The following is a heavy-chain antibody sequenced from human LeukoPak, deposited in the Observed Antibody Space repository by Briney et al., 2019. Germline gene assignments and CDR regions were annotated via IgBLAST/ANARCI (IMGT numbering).Heavy chain of an antibody. CDR3: ARLRPYSSTWYAYYGMDV. Sequence: GGSLRLSCVASGFTFSSYRMSWVRQAPGKGLEWVANIKQDGTQSIYVDSVKGRFTISRDNAKNSLYLQMNSLRAEETAVYYCARLRPYSSTWYAYYGMDVWGQGTTVTVSS. J-gene: IGHJ6*02. V-gene: IGHV3-7*04. D-gene: IGHD6-13*01. CDR2: IKQDGTQS. CDR1: GFTFSSYR.